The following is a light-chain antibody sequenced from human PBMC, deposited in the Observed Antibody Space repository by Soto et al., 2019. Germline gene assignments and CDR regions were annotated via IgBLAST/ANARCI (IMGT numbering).Light chain of an antibody. Sequence: DIQLTQSPSFLSASVGDRVTITCRASQGISSYLAWYQQKPGKAPKLLIYAASTLESGVPSRFSGSGSGTEFTLPSSSLQPEDFATYYCQQLNSYPLTFGGGTKVEIK. CDR3: QQLNSYPLT. V-gene: IGKV1-9*01. J-gene: IGKJ4*01. CDR2: AAS. CDR1: QGISSY.